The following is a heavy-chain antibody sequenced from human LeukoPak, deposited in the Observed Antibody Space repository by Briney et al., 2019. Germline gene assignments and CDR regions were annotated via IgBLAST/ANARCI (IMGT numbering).Heavy chain of an antibody. V-gene: IGHV4-4*07. CDR3: ARAGYTISSYRFDY. CDR1: GGSINSYW. J-gene: IGHJ4*02. CDR2: IYTTGMT. D-gene: IGHD3-16*02. Sequence: PSETLSLTCSVSGGSINSYWWSWIRQPAGKGLESIGRIYTTGMTNYNPSLKSRVSMSVDTSKNQFSLELRSVTAADTAVYFRARAGYTISSYRFDYWGQGALVTVSS.